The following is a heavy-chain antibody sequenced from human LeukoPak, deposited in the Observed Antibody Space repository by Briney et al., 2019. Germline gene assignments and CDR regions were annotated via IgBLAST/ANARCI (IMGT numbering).Heavy chain of an antibody. CDR3: ARSFIVGATSGDYFKY. V-gene: IGHV1-46*01. CDR2: INPSGGST. D-gene: IGHD1-26*01. J-gene: IGHJ4*02. Sequence: ASVKVSCKASGNIFISYYMHWVGHAPGQGLEWMGIINPSGGSTSYAQKFRGRVTMTRDTSTSTVYMELSSLRSEDTAVYYCARSFIVGATSGDYFKYWGQGTLVTVSS. CDR1: GNIFISYY.